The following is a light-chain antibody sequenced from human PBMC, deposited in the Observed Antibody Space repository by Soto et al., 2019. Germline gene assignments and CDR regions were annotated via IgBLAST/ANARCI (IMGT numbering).Light chain of an antibody. CDR1: QSVSSY. J-gene: IGKJ2*02. Sequence: EIVLTQSPATLSLSPGERATLSCRASQSVSSYLAWYQQKPGQAPRLLIYDASNRATGIPARFSGSGSGTDFTLTISSLEPEDFAVYYCLQRSNGGTFGQGTKLEIK. V-gene: IGKV3-11*01. CDR3: LQRSNGGT. CDR2: DAS.